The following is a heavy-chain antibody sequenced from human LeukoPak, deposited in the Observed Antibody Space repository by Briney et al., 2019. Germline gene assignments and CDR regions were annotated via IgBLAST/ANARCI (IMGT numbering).Heavy chain of an antibody. CDR1: GDIVSTNSAA. CDR3: ARGYNYGFDY. J-gene: IGHJ4*02. V-gene: IGHV6-1*01. Sequence: SQTLSLTCAISGDIVSTNSAAWNWIRQSPSRGLEWLGRTYYRSKWYNYYAESVKSRITINPDTSKNQFSLQLKSVTPEDTAVYYCARGYNYGFDYWGQATLVTVSS. CDR2: TYYRSKWYN. D-gene: IGHD5-18*01.